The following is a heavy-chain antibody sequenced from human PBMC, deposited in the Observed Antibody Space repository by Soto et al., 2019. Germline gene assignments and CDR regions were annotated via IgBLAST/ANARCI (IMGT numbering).Heavy chain of an antibody. CDR1: GGSISPYS. CDR3: ARLLGGYDDYGGWFAP. CDR2: VSHSGRT. J-gene: IGHJ5*02. D-gene: IGHD4-17*01. V-gene: IGHV4-59*01. Sequence: QVHLVESGPGLVKPSETLSLTCTISGGSISPYSWTWIRQSPGKGLEWIGYVSHSGRTFYTPSLKSLLTMSLDTSRSQFSLRLKSVSAADTAVYYCARLLGGYDDYGGWFAPWGQGTLVTVSS.